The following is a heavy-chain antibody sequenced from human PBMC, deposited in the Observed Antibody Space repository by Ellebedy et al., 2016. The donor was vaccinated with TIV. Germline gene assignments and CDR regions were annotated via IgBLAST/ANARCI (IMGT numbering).Heavy chain of an antibody. Sequence: SETLSLXXTVSGGSISSGGYYWGWIRQPPGKALEWIGSFYYSGSTYYNPSLKSRVTMSVDTSKNQFSLKLSSVTAADTAVYYCAREITIFGVVMDPDWFDPWGQGTLVTVSS. CDR3: AREITIFGVVMDPDWFDP. CDR2: FYYSGST. CDR1: GGSISSGGYY. D-gene: IGHD3-3*01. V-gene: IGHV4-39*07. J-gene: IGHJ5*02.